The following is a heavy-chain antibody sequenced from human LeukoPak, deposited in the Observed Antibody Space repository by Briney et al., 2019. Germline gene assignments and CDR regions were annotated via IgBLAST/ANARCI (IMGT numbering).Heavy chain of an antibody. J-gene: IGHJ4*02. V-gene: IGHV3-23*01. CDR2: ISGSGSDI. CDR3: ARAFSITMVRGANGPDY. CDR1: GFTFNNYA. D-gene: IGHD3-10*01. Sequence: GGSLRLSCAASGFTFNNYAMSWVRQAPGKGLEWVSGISGSGSDIYYADSVKGRFTISRDNSKNTLYLQMNSLRAEDTAVYYCARAFSITMVRGANGPDYWGQGTLVTVSS.